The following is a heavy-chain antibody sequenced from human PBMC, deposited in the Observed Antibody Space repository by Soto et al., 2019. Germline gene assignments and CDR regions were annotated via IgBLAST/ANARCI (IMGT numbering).Heavy chain of an antibody. D-gene: IGHD6-13*01. CDR1: GYTFTSYY. Sequence: GASVKVSCKASGYTFTSYYMHWVRQASGQGLEWMGIINPSGGSTSYAQKFQGRVTMTRDTSTSTVYMELSSLRSEDTAVYYCARDLLIAAAIYGMDVWGQGTTVTVSS. CDR3: ARDLLIAAAIYGMDV. V-gene: IGHV1-46*01. J-gene: IGHJ6*02. CDR2: INPSGGST.